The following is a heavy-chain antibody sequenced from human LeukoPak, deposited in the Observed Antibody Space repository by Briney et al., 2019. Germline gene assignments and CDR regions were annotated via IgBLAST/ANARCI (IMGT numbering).Heavy chain of an antibody. J-gene: IGHJ3*02. CDR3: ARRRIVAGTDAFDI. Sequence: ASVKVSCKASGYTFTNYGISWVRQAPGQRLEWMGWISGYNGNTNYAQELQGRVTMTTDTSTNTAYMELRSLRSDDTAVYYCARRRIVAGTDAFDIWGQGTMVTVSS. V-gene: IGHV1-18*01. D-gene: IGHD6-19*01. CDR2: ISGYNGNT. CDR1: GYTFTNYG.